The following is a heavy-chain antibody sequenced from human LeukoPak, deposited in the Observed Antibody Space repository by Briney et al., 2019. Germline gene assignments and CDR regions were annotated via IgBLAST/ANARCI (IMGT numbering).Heavy chain of an antibody. V-gene: IGHV3-66*01. D-gene: IGHD3-22*01. CDR3: ASAPAYYYDSSGSPFDY. CDR2: IYSGGST. CDR1: GFTVSSNY. Sequence: PGGSLRLSCAASGFTVSSNYMSRVRQAPGKGLEWVSVIYSGGSTYYADSVKGRFTISRDNSKNTLYLQMNSLRAEDTAVYYCASAPAYYYDSSGSPFDYWGQGTLVTVSS. J-gene: IGHJ4*02.